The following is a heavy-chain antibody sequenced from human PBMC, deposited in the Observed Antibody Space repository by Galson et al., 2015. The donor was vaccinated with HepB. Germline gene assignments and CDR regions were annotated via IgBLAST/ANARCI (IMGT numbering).Heavy chain of an antibody. D-gene: IGHD6-19*01. CDR3: AKTSGMAVAGNDAFDI. V-gene: IGHV3-33*06. J-gene: IGHJ3*02. CDR1: GFSFSNYG. CDR2: IWYDGSNK. Sequence: SLRLSCAASGFSFSNYGMHWVRQAPGKGLEWVAVIWYDGSNKYYADSVRGRFTISRDNSKNTLYLQMNSLRAEDTAVYFCAKTSGMAVAGNDAFDIWGQGTMVTVSS.